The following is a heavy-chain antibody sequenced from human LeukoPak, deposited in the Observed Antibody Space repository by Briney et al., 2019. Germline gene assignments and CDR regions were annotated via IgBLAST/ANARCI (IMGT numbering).Heavy chain of an antibody. CDR3: AKDKRGDYYDSSGYVD. D-gene: IGHD3-22*01. V-gene: IGHV3-9*01. Sequence: GGSLRLSCAASGFTFDDYAMHWVRQAPGKGLEWVSGISWNSGSIGYADSVKGRFTISRDNAKNSLYLQMNSLRAEDTALYYCAKDKRGDYYDSSGYVDWGQGTLVTVSS. CDR1: GFTFDDYA. J-gene: IGHJ4*02. CDR2: ISWNSGSI.